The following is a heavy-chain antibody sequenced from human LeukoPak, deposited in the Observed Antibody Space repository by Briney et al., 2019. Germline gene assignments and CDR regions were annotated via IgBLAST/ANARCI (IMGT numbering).Heavy chain of an antibody. CDR2: MYSGGST. Sequence: GGSLRLSCAAPGFTVSSNYMSWVRQAPGKGLEWVSVMYSGGSTYYADSVKGRFTISRDNSKNTLYLQMNSLRAEDTAVYYCARKYSSGWYYGDDAFDIWGQGTMVTVSS. V-gene: IGHV3-53*01. D-gene: IGHD6-19*01. CDR3: ARKYSSGWYYGDDAFDI. J-gene: IGHJ3*02. CDR1: GFTVSSNY.